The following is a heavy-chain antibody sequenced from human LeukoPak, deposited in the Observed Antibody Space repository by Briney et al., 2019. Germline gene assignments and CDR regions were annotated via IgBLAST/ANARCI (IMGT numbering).Heavy chain of an antibody. J-gene: IGHJ4*02. CDR2: ISSSGSTI. CDR3: ARGYGSGKRYFDY. CDR1: GFTFSSYA. Sequence: GGSLRLSCAASGFTFSSYAMSWVRQAPGKGLEWVSIISSSGSTIYYADSVKGRFTISRDNAKNSLYLQMNSLRAEDTAVYYCARGYGSGKRYFDYWGQGTLVTVSS. V-gene: IGHV3-48*03. D-gene: IGHD3-10*01.